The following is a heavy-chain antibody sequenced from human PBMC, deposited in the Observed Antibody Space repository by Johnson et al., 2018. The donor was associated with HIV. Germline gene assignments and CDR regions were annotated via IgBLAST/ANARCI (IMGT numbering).Heavy chain of an antibody. CDR3: ARDSDVLPGYTGPEDAFDI. Sequence: VQLVESGGGVVQPGRSLRLSCEASGFTLSSSAFHWVRQAPGKGLEWVAVISYDGSNQYYADSVKGRFTISRDISKNTLYLQMSSLRTEDTAVYFCARDSDVLPGYTGPEDAFDIWGQGTLVTVSS. V-gene: IGHV3-30*04. J-gene: IGHJ3*02. CDR1: GFTLSSSA. D-gene: IGHD3-9*01. CDR2: ISYDGSNQ.